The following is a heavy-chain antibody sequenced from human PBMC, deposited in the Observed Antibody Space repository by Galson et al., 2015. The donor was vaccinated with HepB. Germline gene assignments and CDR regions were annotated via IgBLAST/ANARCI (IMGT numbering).Heavy chain of an antibody. CDR1: GYTFTSYG. J-gene: IGHJ2*01. V-gene: IGHV1-18*01. Sequence: SVKVSCRASGYTFTSYGISWVRQAPGQGLEWMGWISAYNGNTNYAQKLQGRVTMTTDTSTSTAYMELRSLRSDDTAVYYCARAAGGVATTHWYFDLWGRGTLVTVSS. CDR2: ISAYNGNT. CDR3: ARAAGGVATTHWYFDL. D-gene: IGHD5-12*01.